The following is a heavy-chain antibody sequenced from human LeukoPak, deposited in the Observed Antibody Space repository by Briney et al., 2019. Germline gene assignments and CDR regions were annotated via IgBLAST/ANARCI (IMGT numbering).Heavy chain of an antibody. CDR3: ARGPSVYFDF. CDR2: ISSSGITI. J-gene: IGHJ4*02. D-gene: IGHD3-10*01. CDR1: GFTFSSYE. Sequence: GGSLRLSCAASGFTFSSYEMNWVRQAPGKGLEWVSYISSSGITIYYADSVKGRFTISRDNAKNSLYLQMNSLGAEDTAVYYCARGPSVYFDFWGQGTLVTVSS. V-gene: IGHV3-48*03.